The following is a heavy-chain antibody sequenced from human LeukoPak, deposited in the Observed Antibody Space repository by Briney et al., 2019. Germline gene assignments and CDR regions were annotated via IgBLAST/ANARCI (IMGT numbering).Heavy chain of an antibody. D-gene: IGHD3-10*01. CDR1: GGSISSADYY. CDR2: ISYRGPT. CDR3: AGDRYGSGTYGGLGMYWFDP. J-gene: IGHJ5*02. V-gene: IGHV4-31*03. Sequence: PSQTLSLTCTVSGGSISSADYYWSWIRQHPGKCLGWVGYISYRGPTNYNPSLKNRVNMTVDTSKHEFSLKLVSMTAADTAVYYCAGDRYGSGTYGGLGMYWFDPWGQGILVTVSS.